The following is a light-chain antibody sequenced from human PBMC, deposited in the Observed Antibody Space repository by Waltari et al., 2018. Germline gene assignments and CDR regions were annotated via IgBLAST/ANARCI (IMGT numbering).Light chain of an antibody. CDR3: SSYMDTTALEL. CDR1: SSDIGSYNY. CDR2: DVT. Sequence: QSALTQPASVSGSPGQSIPISCTGTSSDIGSYNYVPWYQQHPGKAPKLIIFDVTNRPSGVSNRFSGSKSGNTASLIISGLQGEDEADYYCSSYMDTTALELFGGGTSLTVL. J-gene: IGLJ2*01. V-gene: IGLV2-14*03.